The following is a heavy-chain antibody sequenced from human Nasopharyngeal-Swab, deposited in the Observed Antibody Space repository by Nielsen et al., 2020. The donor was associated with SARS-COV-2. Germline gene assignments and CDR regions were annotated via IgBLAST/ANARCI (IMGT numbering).Heavy chain of an antibody. CDR2: ISGSGSST. Sequence: GESLKISCAASGFTFSSYAMSWVRQAPGKGLEWVSAISGSGSSTYYADSVKGRFTISRDNSKNTLYLQMNSLRAEDTAVYYCAKEAGITIFGVGPYYFDYWGQGTLVTVSS. D-gene: IGHD3-3*01. CDR1: GFTFSSYA. J-gene: IGHJ4*02. CDR3: AKEAGITIFGVGPYYFDY. V-gene: IGHV3-23*01.